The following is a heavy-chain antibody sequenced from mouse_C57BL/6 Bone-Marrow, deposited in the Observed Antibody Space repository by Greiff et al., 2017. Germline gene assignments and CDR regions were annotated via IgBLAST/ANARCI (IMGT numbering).Heavy chain of an antibody. CDR2: IYPRSGNT. Sequence: VQLVESGAELARPGASVKLSCKASGYTFTSYGISWVKQRTGQGLEWIGEIYPRSGNTYYNEKFKGKATLTADKSSSKAYMELRSLTSENSAVDFCARERITTALFDYWGQGTTLTVSS. V-gene: IGHV1-81*01. CDR1: GYTFTSYG. J-gene: IGHJ2*01. D-gene: IGHD1-2*01. CDR3: ARERITTALFDY.